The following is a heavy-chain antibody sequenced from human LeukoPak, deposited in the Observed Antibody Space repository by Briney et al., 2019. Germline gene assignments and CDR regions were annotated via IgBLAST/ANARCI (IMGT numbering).Heavy chain of an antibody. CDR3: ARVENYYDSSGYYYRVLDY. CDR2: IYYSGST. Sequence: SETLSLTCTVSGGSISSGGYYWSWIRQHPGTGLEWIGYIYYSGSTYYNPSLKSRVTISVDTSKNQFSLKLSSVTAADTAVYYCARVENYYDSSGYYYRVLDYWGQGTLVTVSS. D-gene: IGHD3-22*01. J-gene: IGHJ4*02. V-gene: IGHV4-31*03. CDR1: GGSISSGGYY.